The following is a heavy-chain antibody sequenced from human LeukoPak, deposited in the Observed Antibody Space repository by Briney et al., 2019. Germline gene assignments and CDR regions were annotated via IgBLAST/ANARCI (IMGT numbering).Heavy chain of an antibody. CDR1: GGSISSYY. CDR2: IYTSGST. Sequence: SETLSLTCTVSGGSISSYYWSWIRQPAGKGLEWIGRIYTSGSTNYNPSLKSRVTMSVDTSKNQFSLKLSSMTAADTAVYYCARESKYSSSSRKIRDYWGQGTLVTVSS. CDR3: ARESKYSSSSRKIRDY. V-gene: IGHV4-4*07. J-gene: IGHJ4*02. D-gene: IGHD6-6*01.